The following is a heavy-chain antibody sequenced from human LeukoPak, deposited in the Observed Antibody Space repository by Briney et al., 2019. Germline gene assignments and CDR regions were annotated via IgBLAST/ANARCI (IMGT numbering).Heavy chain of an antibody. CDR1: GGTFSSYA. J-gene: IGHJ4*02. V-gene: IGHV1-69*06. CDR2: IIPIFGTA. Sequence: GASVKVSCKASGGTFSSYAISWVRQAPGQGLEWMGGIIPIFGTANYAQKFQGRVTITADKSTSTAYMELSSLRSEDTAVYYCARDPDGYYFDYWGQGTLVTVSS. CDR3: ARDPDGYYFDY.